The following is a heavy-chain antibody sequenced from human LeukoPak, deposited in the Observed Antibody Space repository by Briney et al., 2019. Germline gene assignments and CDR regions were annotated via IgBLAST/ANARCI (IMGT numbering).Heavy chain of an antibody. CDR3: ARPLLRFPTDAFDI. CDR1: GGSISSSSYY. CDR2: IYYSGST. V-gene: IGHV4-39*01. D-gene: IGHD3-3*01. Sequence: SETLSLTCTVSGGSISSSSYYWGWIRQPPGKGLEWIGSIYYSGSTYYNPSLKSRVTISVDTSKNQFSLKLSSVNAADSAVYYCARPLLRFPTDAFDIWGQGTMVTVSS. J-gene: IGHJ3*02.